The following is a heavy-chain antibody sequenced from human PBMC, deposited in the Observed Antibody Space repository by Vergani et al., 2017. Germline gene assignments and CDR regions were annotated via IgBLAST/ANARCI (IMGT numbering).Heavy chain of an antibody. D-gene: IGHD1-1*01. CDR2: ISYSGST. V-gene: IGHV4-59*01. CDR1: GGSISSYY. Sequence: QVQLQESGPGLVKPSETLSLTCTVSGGSISSYYWSWIRQPPGKGLECLGYISYSGSTNYNPSLKSRVTISVDTSKNQFSLKLNSVTAADTAVYFCAGGPWVPPYWCFDLWGRGTLVTVS. CDR3: AGGPWVPPYWCFDL. J-gene: IGHJ2*01.